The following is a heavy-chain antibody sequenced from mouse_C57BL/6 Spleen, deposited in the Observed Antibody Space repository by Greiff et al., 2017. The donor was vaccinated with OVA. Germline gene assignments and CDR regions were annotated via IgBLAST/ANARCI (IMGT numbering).Heavy chain of an antibody. Sequence: EVQGVESGGGLVKPGGSLKLSCAASGFTFSDYGMHWVRQAPEKGLEWVAYISSGSSTIYYADTVKGRFTISRDNAKKTLFLQMPSLRSEDTAMYYCARPLYGSSYGFDYWGQGTTLTVSS. D-gene: IGHD1-1*01. CDR3: ARPLYGSSYGFDY. CDR2: ISSGSSTI. V-gene: IGHV5-17*01. J-gene: IGHJ2*01. CDR1: GFTFSDYG.